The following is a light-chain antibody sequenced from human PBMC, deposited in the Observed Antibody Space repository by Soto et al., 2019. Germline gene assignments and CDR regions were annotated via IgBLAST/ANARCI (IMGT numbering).Light chain of an antibody. CDR1: SSDLGSYNR. Sequence: QSVLTQPPSVSGSPGQSVTISCTGTSSDLGSYNRVSWYQQPPGSAPKLIIYEVSNRPSGVPDRFSGSKSGKTASLTISGLQAEDEADYYCSLYISAATYPFGSRTKVTVL. J-gene: IGLJ1*01. CDR2: EVS. CDR3: SLYISAATYP. V-gene: IGLV2-18*01.